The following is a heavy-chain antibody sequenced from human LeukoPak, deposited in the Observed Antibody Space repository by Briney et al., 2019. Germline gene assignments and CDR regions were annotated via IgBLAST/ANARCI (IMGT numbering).Heavy chain of an antibody. CDR3: AKRSATNPSKTYYFDY. V-gene: IGHV3-23*01. CDR2: ISGSGGST. D-gene: IGHD1-26*01. J-gene: IGHJ4*02. CDR1: GFTFSSYA. Sequence: GGSLRLSCAASGFTFSSYAMSWVRQAPGKGLEWVSAISGSGGSTYCADSVKGRFTISRDNSKNTLYLQMNSLRAEDTAVYYCAKRSATNPSKTYYFDYWGQGTLVTVSS.